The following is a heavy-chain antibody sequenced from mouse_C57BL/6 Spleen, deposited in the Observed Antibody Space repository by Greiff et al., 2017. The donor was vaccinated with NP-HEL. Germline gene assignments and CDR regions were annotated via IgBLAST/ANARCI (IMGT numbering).Heavy chain of an antibody. J-gene: IGHJ2*01. Sequence: VQLQQPGAELVMPGASVKLSCKASGYTFTSYWMHWVKQRPGQGLEWIGEIDPSDSYTNYNQKFKGKSTLTVDKSSSTAYMQLSNLTSEDSAVYYCARSVYYGNYYFDYWGQGTTLTVSS. CDR1: GYTFTSYW. V-gene: IGHV1-69*01. CDR3: ARSVYYGNYYFDY. D-gene: IGHD2-1*01. CDR2: IDPSDSYT.